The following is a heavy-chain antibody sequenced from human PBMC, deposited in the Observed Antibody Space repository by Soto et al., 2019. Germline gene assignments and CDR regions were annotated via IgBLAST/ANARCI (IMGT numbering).Heavy chain of an antibody. J-gene: IGHJ6*04. CDR3: AKVGPSYYYGMDV. CDR1: GFTFSDYY. D-gene: IGHD1-26*01. CDR2: ISGSGRTI. V-gene: IGHV3-11*01. Sequence: GGSLRLSCAASGFTFSDYYMSWIRQAPGKGLEWVSSISGSGRTIYHADSMRGRFAISRDNSKNSLYLQLNNLRVDDTAVYYCAKVGPSYYYGMDVWGKGTTVTVSS.